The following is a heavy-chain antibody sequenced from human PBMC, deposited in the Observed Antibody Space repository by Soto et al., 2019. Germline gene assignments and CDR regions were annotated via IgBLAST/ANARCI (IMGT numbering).Heavy chain of an antibody. D-gene: IGHD1-1*01. J-gene: IGHJ5*02. V-gene: IGHV4-31*03. CDR3: ARTGEGWFDP. CDR2: IYYSGST. Sequence: QVQLQESGPGLVKPSQTLSLTCTVSGGSISSGGYYWSWIRQHPGKGLEWIGYIYYSGSTYYNPSLKSRVTIAVDTSKTQSSLKLSSVTAADTAVYYCARTGEGWFDPWGQGTLVTVSS. CDR1: GGSISSGGYY.